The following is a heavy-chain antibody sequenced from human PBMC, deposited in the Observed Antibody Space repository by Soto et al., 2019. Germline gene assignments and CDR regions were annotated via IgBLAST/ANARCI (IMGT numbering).Heavy chain of an antibody. CDR3: ARGRKLRYCSSTSCYREGHYYYYYGMDV. V-gene: IGHV4-34*01. Sequence: QVQLQQWGAGLLKPSETLSLTCAVYGGSFSGYYWSWIRQPPGKGLAWIGEINHSGSTNYNPSLKSRVTISVETSKNQFSLKLSSVTAADTAVYYCARGRKLRYCSSTSCYREGHYYYYYGMDVWGQGTTVTVSS. J-gene: IGHJ6*02. D-gene: IGHD2-2*02. CDR1: GGSFSGYY. CDR2: INHSGST.